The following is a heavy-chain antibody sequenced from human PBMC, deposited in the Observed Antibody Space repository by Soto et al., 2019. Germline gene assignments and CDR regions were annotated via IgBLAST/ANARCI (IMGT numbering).Heavy chain of an antibody. CDR3: AKSRPGSSWYEVDS. CDR2: ISYDGTIQ. CDR1: GFIFINYG. D-gene: IGHD6-13*01. Sequence: QVQLVESGGGVVQPGRSLRLSCAASGFIFINYGMHWVRQAPGKGLEWLAVISYDGTIQYYVDSVKGRFTISRDNSNKMLFLQMNSLRPEDTAVYFCAKSRPGSSWYEVDSWGQGTLVTVSS. V-gene: IGHV3-30*18. J-gene: IGHJ4*02.